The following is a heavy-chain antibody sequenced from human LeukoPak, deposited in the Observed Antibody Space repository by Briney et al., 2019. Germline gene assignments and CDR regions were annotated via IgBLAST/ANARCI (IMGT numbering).Heavy chain of an antibody. CDR2: ISSSSSTI. D-gene: IGHD3-10*01. Sequence: PGGSLRLSCAASGFTFSSYSMNWVRQAPGKGLEWVSYISSSSSTIYYADSVKGRFTISRDNSKNTLDLQMSSLRPDDTAVYYCAKDPVGIGSYFFDYWGQGTLVTVSS. CDR1: GFTFSSYS. CDR3: AKDPVGIGSYFFDY. V-gene: IGHV3-48*01. J-gene: IGHJ4*02.